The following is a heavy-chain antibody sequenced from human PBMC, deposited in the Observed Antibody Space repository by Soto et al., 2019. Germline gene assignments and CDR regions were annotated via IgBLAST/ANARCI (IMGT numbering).Heavy chain of an antibody. CDR1: GYTLTTYG. CDR2: ISVYNGNT. D-gene: IGHD1-26*01. V-gene: IGHV1-18*01. CDR3: ARVIGAKELHGMDV. J-gene: IGHJ6*02. Sequence: QVQLVQSGAEVKNPGASVKVSCKASGYTLTTYGISWVRQAPGQGLEWMGWISVYNGNTNYAQKVQGRVTMTTDTSTSTAYMELRSLKSDGTAVYYCARVIGAKELHGMDVWGQGTTVTVSS.